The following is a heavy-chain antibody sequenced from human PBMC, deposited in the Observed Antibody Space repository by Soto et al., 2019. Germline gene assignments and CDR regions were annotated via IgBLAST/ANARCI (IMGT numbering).Heavy chain of an antibody. J-gene: IGHJ4*02. V-gene: IGHV3-30*18. D-gene: IGHD6-13*01. CDR3: AKAGLRPIAAAGSFDY. Sequence: AGGSLRLSCAASGFTFSSYGMHWVRQAPGKGLEWVAVISYDGSNKYYADSVKGRFTISRDNSKNTLYLQMNSLRAEDTAVYYCAKAGLRPIAAAGSFDYWGQGTLVTVSS. CDR1: GFTFSSYG. CDR2: ISYDGSNK.